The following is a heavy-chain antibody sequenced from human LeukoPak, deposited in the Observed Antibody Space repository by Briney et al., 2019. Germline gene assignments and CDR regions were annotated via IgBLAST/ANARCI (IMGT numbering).Heavy chain of an antibody. CDR3: ARAILYSSGWYAGNDY. CDR1: GFTFSSYS. CDR2: VSSSSSYI. Sequence: GGSLRLSCAASGFTFSSYSMNWVRQAPGKGLEWVSFVSSSSSYIYYADSVKGRFTISRDNAKNTLDLQMNSLRAEDTAIYYCARAILYSSGWYAGNDYWGQGTLVTVSS. D-gene: IGHD6-19*01. J-gene: IGHJ4*02. V-gene: IGHV3-21*01.